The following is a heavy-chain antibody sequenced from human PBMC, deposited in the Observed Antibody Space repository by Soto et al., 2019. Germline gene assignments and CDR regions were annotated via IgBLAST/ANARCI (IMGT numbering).Heavy chain of an antibody. CDR3: ASSCSRWQTFDY. J-gene: IGHJ4*02. Sequence: TLSLTCVIRGVAISSDRWWSWVGHSPGKGLEWIWEIHHRGTTNYNPSLKSRVTISIDKSNNQFSLDLSSVIAADTAVYYCASSCSRWQTFDYWGQRVLVTVX. CDR2: IHHRGTT. V-gene: IGHV4-4*02. CDR1: GVAISSDRW. D-gene: IGHD2-15*01.